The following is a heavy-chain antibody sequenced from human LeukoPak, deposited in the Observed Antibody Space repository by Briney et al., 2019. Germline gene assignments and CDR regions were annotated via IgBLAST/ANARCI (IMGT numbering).Heavy chain of an antibody. D-gene: IGHD4-11*01. Sequence: GGSLRLSCAASGFTFSSYSMNWVRQAPGKGLEWVSSISSSSSYIYYADSVKGRFTISRDNAKNSLYLQMNSLRAEDTAVYYCATTHLRETVDRDYWGQGTLVTVSS. CDR2: ISSSSSYI. CDR1: GFTFSSYS. V-gene: IGHV3-21*01. CDR3: ATTHLRETVDRDY. J-gene: IGHJ4*02.